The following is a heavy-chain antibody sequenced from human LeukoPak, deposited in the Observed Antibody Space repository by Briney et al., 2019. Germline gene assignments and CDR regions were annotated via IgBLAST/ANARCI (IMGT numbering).Heavy chain of an antibody. Sequence: GGSVRLSCAASGFTFSSYWMSWVRQAPGKGLEWVANIKQDGSEKYYVDSVKGRFTLSRDNSKNTLYLQMNSLRPEDTAVFYCAKGGARLHSYYFDYWGQGTLVTVSS. D-gene: IGHD1-26*01. J-gene: IGHJ4*02. CDR3: AKGGARLHSYYFDY. CDR1: GFTFSSYW. CDR2: IKQDGSEK. V-gene: IGHV3-7*01.